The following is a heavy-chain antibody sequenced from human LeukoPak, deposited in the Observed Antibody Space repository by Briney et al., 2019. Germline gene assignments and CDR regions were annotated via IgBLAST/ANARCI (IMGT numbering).Heavy chain of an antibody. CDR2: LYYSGST. J-gene: IGHJ5*02. CDR3: ARHVVSALRFSEWLQNWFDP. CDR1: GGSISSSSYY. D-gene: IGHD3-3*01. V-gene: IGHV4-39*01. Sequence: PSETLSLTCTVSGGSISSSSYYWGWIRQPPGKGLEWIGSLYYSGSTYYNPSLKSRVTISVDTSKNQFSLKLSSVTAADTAVHYCARHVVSALRFSEWLQNWFDPWGQGTLVTVSP.